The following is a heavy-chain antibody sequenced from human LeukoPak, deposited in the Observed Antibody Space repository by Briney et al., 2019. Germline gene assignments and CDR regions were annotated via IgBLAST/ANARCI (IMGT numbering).Heavy chain of an antibody. CDR1: EFSVGSNY. D-gene: IGHD5-12*01. CDR3: ARGPSGYHYT. Sequence: GGSLRLSCAASEFSVGSNYMTWVRQAPGKGLEWVSLIYSGGSTYYADSVKGRFTISRDNSKNTLYLQMNSLRSADTAVYYCARGPSGYHYTGGQGTLVTVSS. J-gene: IGHJ4*02. CDR2: IYSGGST. V-gene: IGHV3-66*01.